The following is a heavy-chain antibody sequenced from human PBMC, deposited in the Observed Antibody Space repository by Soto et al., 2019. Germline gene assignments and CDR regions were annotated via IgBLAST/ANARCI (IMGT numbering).Heavy chain of an antibody. CDR3: ARFVAVAGGFDY. Sequence: EVQLVESGGGLVQPGGSLRLSCAASGFTFSSYAMHWVRQAPGKGLEYVSAISSNGGSTYYANSVKGRFTISRDNSKNTLYLQMGSLRAEDMAVYYCARFVAVAGGFDYWGQGTLVTVSS. D-gene: IGHD6-19*01. CDR1: GFTFSSYA. V-gene: IGHV3-64*01. J-gene: IGHJ4*02. CDR2: ISSNGGST.